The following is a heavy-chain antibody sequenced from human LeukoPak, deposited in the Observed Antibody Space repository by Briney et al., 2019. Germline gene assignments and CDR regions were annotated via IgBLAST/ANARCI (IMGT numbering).Heavy chain of an antibody. D-gene: IGHD6-6*01. V-gene: IGHV4-59*01. Sequence: PSETLSLTCTVSGGSISSYYWSWIRQPPGKGLEWIGYIYYSGSTNYNPSLKSRVTISVDTSKNQFSLKLSSVTAADTAVYYCARSIYSSSSMGNWGQGTLVTVSS. CDR1: GGSISSYY. J-gene: IGHJ4*02. CDR3: ARSIYSSSSMGN. CDR2: IYYSGST.